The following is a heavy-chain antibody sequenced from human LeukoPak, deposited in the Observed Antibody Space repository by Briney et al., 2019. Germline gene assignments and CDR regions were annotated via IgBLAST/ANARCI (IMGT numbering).Heavy chain of an antibody. CDR1: GYSISSGHY. D-gene: IGHD3-16*01. Sequence: SETLSLTCTVSGYSISSGHYWGWIRHPPGKGLEWIGNIYHSGSTYYNPSLKSRVTISVDTSKNQFSLKLSSVTAADTAVYYCGRSAGFVHFDHWGQGTLVTVTS. J-gene: IGHJ4*02. V-gene: IGHV4-38-2*02. CDR3: GRSAGFVHFDH. CDR2: IYHSGST.